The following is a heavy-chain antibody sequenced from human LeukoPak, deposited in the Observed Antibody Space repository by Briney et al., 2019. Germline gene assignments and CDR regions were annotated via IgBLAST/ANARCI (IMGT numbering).Heavy chain of an antibody. CDR1: GFTFSSCS. V-gene: IGHV3-30*03. D-gene: IGHD3-3*01. CDR3: ARDFTPEWFDIH. J-gene: IGHJ4*02. CDR2: ISYDGSDE. Sequence: GGSLRLSCTASGFTFSSCSMNWVRQAPGKGLEWVGVISYDGSDEYYTDSVKGRFTISRDNSKNTVYLQMNSLRADDTAVYYCARDFTPEWFDIHWGQGTLVTVS.